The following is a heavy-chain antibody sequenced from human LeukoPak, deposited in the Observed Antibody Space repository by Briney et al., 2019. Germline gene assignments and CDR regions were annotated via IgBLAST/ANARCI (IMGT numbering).Heavy chain of an antibody. V-gene: IGHV4-38-2*01. CDR3: ARGVVGVVAAIRGAFDI. Sequence: SETLSLTCAVSGYSISSGYYWGWIRQPPGKGLEWTGSIYHSGSTYYNPSLKSRVTISVDTSKNQLSLKLSSVTAADTAVYYCARGVVGVVAAIRGAFDIWGQGTMVTVSS. J-gene: IGHJ3*02. D-gene: IGHD2-15*01. CDR2: IYHSGST. CDR1: GYSISSGYY.